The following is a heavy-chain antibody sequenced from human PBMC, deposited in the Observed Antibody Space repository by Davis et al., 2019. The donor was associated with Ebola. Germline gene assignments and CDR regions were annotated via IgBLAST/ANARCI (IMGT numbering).Heavy chain of an antibody. V-gene: IGHV3-23*01. CDR3: AKDLTSYYGSGDFFDY. CDR1: GFLFSSYA. D-gene: IGHD3-10*01. CDR2: ISASGGAT. Sequence: ESLNLSCAASGFLFSSYAMSWVRQAPGRGLEWVSSISASGGATFYADSVKGRIVMSRDNSNDTLYLRMNNLRAEDTAIYYCAKDLTSYYGSGDFFDYWGQGILVTVSS. J-gene: IGHJ4*02.